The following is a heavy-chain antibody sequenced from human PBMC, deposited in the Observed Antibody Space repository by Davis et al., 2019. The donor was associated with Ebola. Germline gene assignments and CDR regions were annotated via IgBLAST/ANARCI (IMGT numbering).Heavy chain of an antibody. J-gene: IGHJ4*02. Sequence: MPSGTLSLTCTVSGGSISSSSYYWGWIRQHPGKGLEWIGSIYYSGTTNYNPSLKSRVTISVDTSKNQFSLKLSSVTAADTAVYYCARAEGSGWYHKFWGQGNLVTVSS. CDR2: IYYSGTT. D-gene: IGHD6-19*01. CDR1: GGSISSSSYY. V-gene: IGHV4-39*01. CDR3: ARAEGSGWYHKF.